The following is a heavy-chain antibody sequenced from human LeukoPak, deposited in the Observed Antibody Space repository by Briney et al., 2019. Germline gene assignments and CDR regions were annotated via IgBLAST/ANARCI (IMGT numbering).Heavy chain of an antibody. D-gene: IGHD6-19*01. V-gene: IGHV3-23*01. Sequence: GGTLRPSCAASGFTFSSYGMSWVRQAPGKGLERVSAISGSGGSTYYADSVKGRFTISRDNAKNSLYLQMNSLRVEDTAVYHCARARLAVSGNYFENWGQGTLVTVSS. CDR2: ISGSGGST. J-gene: IGHJ4*02. CDR3: ARARLAVSGNYFEN. CDR1: GFTFSSYG.